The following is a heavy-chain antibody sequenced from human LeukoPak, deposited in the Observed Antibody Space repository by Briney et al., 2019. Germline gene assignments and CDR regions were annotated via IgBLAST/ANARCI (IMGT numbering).Heavy chain of an antibody. CDR1: GGSISSGSYY. V-gene: IGHV4-61*02. J-gene: IGHJ4*02. CDR2: IYTSGST. CDR3: ARGHSSVVTGIPYYFDY. D-gene: IGHD2-21*02. Sequence: SQTLSLTCTVSGGSISSGSYYWSWIRQPAGKGLEWIGRIYTSGSTNYNPSLKSRVTISVDTSKNQFSLKLSSVTAADTAVYYCARGHSSVVTGIPYYFDYWGQGTLVTVSS.